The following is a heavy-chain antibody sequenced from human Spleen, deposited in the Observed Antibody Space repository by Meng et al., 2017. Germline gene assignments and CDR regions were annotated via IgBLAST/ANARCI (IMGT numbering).Heavy chain of an antibody. D-gene: IGHD3-16*01. CDR2: IGTTGDT. J-gene: IGHJ4*02. CDR1: GFTFSSYD. CDR3: ASGLGHYYFDY. Sequence: GESLKISCAASGFTFSSYDMHWVRQATGKGLEWVSAIGTTGDTYYPGSVKGRFTISRENDKNSLYLQMNSLRAGDTAVYYCASGLGHYYFDYWGQGTLVTVSS. V-gene: IGHV3-13*01.